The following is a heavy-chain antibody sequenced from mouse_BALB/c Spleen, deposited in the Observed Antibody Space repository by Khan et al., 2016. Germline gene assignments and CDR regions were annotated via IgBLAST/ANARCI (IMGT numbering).Heavy chain of an antibody. CDR2: VNPNNGGT. CDR3: ASMGGHYVG. D-gene: IGHD2-1*01. J-gene: IGHJ2*01. CDR1: GYSFTGYY. Sequence: VQLQQSGPDLVKPGASVNISCKASGYSFTGYYMHWVKESHGKSLEWIGRVNPNNGGTSYNQKSKGKAILTVDQSSSIAYMELRSLTSEDSAVYYWASMGGHYVGWGQGTTLTVSS. V-gene: IGHV1-26*01.